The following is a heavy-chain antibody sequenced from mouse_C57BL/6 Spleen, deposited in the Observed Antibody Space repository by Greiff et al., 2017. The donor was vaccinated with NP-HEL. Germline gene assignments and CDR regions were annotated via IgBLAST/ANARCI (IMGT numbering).Heavy chain of an antibody. CDR2: IDPETGGT. V-gene: IGHV1-15*01. CDR3: TRKPYSYGSSYGYFDY. CDR1: GYTFTDYE. D-gene: IGHD1-1*01. J-gene: IGHJ2*01. Sequence: QVQLQQSGAELVRPGASVTLSCKASGYTFTDYEMHWVKQTPVHGLEWIGAIDPETGGTAYNQKFKGKAILTADKSSSTAYMELRSLTSEDSAVYYCTRKPYSYGSSYGYFDYWGQGTTLTVSS.